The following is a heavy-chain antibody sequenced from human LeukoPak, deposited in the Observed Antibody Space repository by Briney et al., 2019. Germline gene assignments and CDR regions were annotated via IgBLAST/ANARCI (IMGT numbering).Heavy chain of an antibody. Sequence: ASVKVSCKASGYTFTGYYMHWVRQAPGQGLEWMGWINPNSGGTNYAQKFQGRVTMTRDTSISTAYMELSRLRSDDTAVYYCARGYYDSSGYYKKFDPWGQGTLVTVSS. CDR2: INPNSGGT. V-gene: IGHV1-2*02. CDR1: GYTFTGYY. J-gene: IGHJ5*02. CDR3: ARGYYDSSGYYKKFDP. D-gene: IGHD3-22*01.